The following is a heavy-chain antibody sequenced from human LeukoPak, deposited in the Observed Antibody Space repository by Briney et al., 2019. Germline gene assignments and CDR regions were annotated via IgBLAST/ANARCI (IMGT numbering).Heavy chain of an antibody. Sequence: ASVKVCCKASGYTFTGYYMHWVRQAPGPGLEWMGWITPSSGGTIYAQKFQGRVTMTRDMSISTAYMELSRLRSADTAVYSCAKVASTTRRHDAFDIWGQGTLVTVSS. V-gene: IGHV1-2*02. CDR3: AKVASTTRRHDAFDI. J-gene: IGHJ3*02. CDR1: GYTFTGYY. CDR2: ITPSSGGT. D-gene: IGHD1-1*01.